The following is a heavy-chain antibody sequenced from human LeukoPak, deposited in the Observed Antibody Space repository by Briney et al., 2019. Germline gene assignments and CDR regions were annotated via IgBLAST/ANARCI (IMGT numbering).Heavy chain of an antibody. J-gene: IGHJ4*02. CDR3: ARLLGFWSGMHTLDY. D-gene: IGHD3-3*01. CDR2: IYPGDSDT. Sequence: ASVKISCKGSGYSFTSYWIGWVRQMPGKGLEWMGIIYPGDSDTRYSPSFQGQVTISADKSISTAYLQWSSLKASDTAMYYCARLLGFWSGMHTLDYWGQGTLVTVSS. CDR1: GYSFTSYW. V-gene: IGHV5-51*01.